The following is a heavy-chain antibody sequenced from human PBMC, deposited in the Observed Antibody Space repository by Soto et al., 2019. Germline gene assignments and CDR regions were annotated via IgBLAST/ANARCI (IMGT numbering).Heavy chain of an antibody. V-gene: IGHV4-34*01. CDR1: GGSFSGSY. D-gene: IGHD3-10*01. CDR2: VNHRGITTDT. CDR3: ARGTAVRGLIRRTYNWFDP. J-gene: IGHJ5*02. Sequence: QVQLQQWGAGLLKPSETLSLTCAVYGGSFSGSYWSWIRQPPGKGLEWLGEVNHRGITTDTNYNPSLKSRVTISADTSKNQFSLKLSSVTAADTAVYSCARGTAVRGLIRRTYNWFDPWGQGTLVTVSS.